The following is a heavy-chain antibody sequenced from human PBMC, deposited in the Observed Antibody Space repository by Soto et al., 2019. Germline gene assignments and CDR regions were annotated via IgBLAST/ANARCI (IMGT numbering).Heavy chain of an antibody. Sequence: GASVKVSCKASGYTFTGYYMHWVRHAPGQGLEWMGWINPNSGGTNYAQKFQGWVTMTRDTSISTAYMELSRLRSDGTAVYYCARMSGRVFGVVIGSHYGMDVWGQGTTVTVSS. CDR3: ARMSGRVFGVVIGSHYGMDV. V-gene: IGHV1-2*04. J-gene: IGHJ6*02. D-gene: IGHD3-3*01. CDR1: GYTFTGYY. CDR2: INPNSGGT.